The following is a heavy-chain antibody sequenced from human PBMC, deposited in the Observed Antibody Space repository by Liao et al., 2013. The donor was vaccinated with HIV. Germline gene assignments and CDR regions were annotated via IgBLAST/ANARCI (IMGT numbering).Heavy chain of an antibody. CDR3: ARSERWTLSSGDV. Sequence: QLQLQESGSGLVKPSQTLSLTCAVSGGSISSGGYSWSWIRQPPGKGLEWIGYIYHSGSTYYNPSLKSRVTISVDTSKNQFSLKLSSVTAADTAVYYCARSERWTLSSGDVWGKGTTVTVSS. CDR1: GGSISSGGYS. V-gene: IGHV4-30-2*01. J-gene: IGHJ6*04. D-gene: IGHD3-10*01. CDR2: IYHSGST.